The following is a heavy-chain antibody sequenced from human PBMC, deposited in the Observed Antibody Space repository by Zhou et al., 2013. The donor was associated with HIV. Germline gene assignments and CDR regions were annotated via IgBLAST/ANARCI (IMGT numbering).Heavy chain of an antibody. J-gene: IGHJ4*02. CDR2: IIPIFGTA. CDR1: GGTFSSYA. Sequence: QVQLVQSGAEVKKPGSSVKVSCKASGGTFSSYAISWVRQAPGQGLEYMGGIIPIFGTANYAQKFQGRVTITADESTSTAYMELSSLRSEDTALYYCARDRCSGANCHSTGPFDYWGQGTLVTVSS. D-gene: IGHD2-15*01. V-gene: IGHV1-69*12. CDR3: ARDRCSGANCHSTGPFDY.